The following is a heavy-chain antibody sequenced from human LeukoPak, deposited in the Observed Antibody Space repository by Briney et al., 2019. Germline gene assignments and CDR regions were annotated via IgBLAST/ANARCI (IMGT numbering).Heavy chain of an antibody. CDR1: GFTFS. Sequence: GGSLRLSCVGSGFTFSVHWVRQVPGKGLEWLTFIRHDGTDQHYADSVRGRFTISRDNSKNTVYLQMNSLRPEGTALYYCAKDGNWASVSWGQGTLVTVSS. V-gene: IGHV3-30*02. CDR3: AKDGNWASVS. D-gene: IGHD7-27*01. CDR2: IRHDGTDQ. J-gene: IGHJ5*02.